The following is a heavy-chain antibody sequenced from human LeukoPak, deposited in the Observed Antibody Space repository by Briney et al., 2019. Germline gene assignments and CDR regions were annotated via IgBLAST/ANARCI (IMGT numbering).Heavy chain of an antibody. CDR2: INPNSGGT. D-gene: IGHD3-9*01. CDR1: GYTFTSYG. Sequence: ASVKVSCKASGYTFTSYGISWVRQAPGQGLEWMGWINPNSGGTNYAQKFQGGVTMTRDTSISTAYMELSRLRSDDTAVYYCARGHYDILTGYYQHLLYWGQGTLVTVSS. CDR3: ARGHYDILTGYYQHLLY. J-gene: IGHJ4*02. V-gene: IGHV1-2*02.